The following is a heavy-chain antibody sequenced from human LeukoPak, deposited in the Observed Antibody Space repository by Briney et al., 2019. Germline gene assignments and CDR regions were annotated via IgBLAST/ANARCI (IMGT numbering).Heavy chain of an antibody. D-gene: IGHD3-3*01. Sequence: SQTLSLTCAISGDSVSSNGASWNWIGQSPSRGLEWLGRTYYRSQQWHSDYAPSVKGRITLNPDTSKNQFSLQLNSVTPEDTAVYYCGRETDFGVVTNWGQGTLVTVSS. V-gene: IGHV6-1*01. CDR2: TYYRSQQWHS. CDR1: GDSVSSNGAS. J-gene: IGHJ4*02. CDR3: GRETDFGVVTN.